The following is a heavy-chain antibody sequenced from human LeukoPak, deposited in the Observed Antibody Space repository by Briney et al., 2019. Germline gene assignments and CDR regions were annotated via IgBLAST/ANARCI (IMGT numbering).Heavy chain of an antibody. CDR1: GFTFSSYV. CDR3: ARPGAALAGNAFNY. Sequence: GGSLSLSCAASGFTFSSYVMSWVRQAPGKGLEWVSAITNSGDSTYYADSVKGRFTISRDNSKNTLYLQMNSLRAEDTAVYYCARPGAALAGNAFNYWGQGTLVTVSS. D-gene: IGHD6-19*01. CDR2: ITNSGDST. V-gene: IGHV3-23*01. J-gene: IGHJ4*02.